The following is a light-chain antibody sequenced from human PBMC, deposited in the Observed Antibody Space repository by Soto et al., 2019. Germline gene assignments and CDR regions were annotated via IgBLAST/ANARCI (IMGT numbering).Light chain of an antibody. CDR1: ESVSNY. CDR3: QQYSTSPT. Sequence: IVLTQSPATLSLSPGERATLSCRASESVSNYLAWYQQKPGQAPRLLISGASNRATGIPARFSGSGSGTDFTLTISSLEPEDFAVYYCQQYSTSPTFGGGTKVDIK. V-gene: IGKV3-11*01. J-gene: IGKJ4*01. CDR2: GAS.